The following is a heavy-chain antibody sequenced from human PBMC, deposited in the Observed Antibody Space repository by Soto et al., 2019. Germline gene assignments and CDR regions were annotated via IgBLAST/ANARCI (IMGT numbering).Heavy chain of an antibody. D-gene: IGHD3-22*01. CDR2: ISSSSSTI. CDR1: GFTFSSYS. Sequence: GGSLRLSCAASGFTFSSYSMNWVRQAPGKGLEWVSYISSSSSTIYYADSVKGRFTISRDNAKNSLYLQMISLRDEDTAVYYCAGLYDSSGYYYFDYWGQGTLVTVSS. J-gene: IGHJ4*02. V-gene: IGHV3-48*02. CDR3: AGLYDSSGYYYFDY.